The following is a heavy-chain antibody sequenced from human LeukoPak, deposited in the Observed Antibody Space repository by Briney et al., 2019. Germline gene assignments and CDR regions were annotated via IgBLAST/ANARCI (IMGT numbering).Heavy chain of an antibody. CDR3: ARGYCSSTSCSRTYFDY. Sequence: ASVKVSCKASGYTFTGYYMHWVRQAPGQGLEWMGWINPNSGGTNYAQKFQGRVTMTRDTSISTAYMELSSLRSEDTAVYYCARGYCSSTSCSRTYFDYWGQGTLVTVSS. J-gene: IGHJ4*02. D-gene: IGHD2-2*01. V-gene: IGHV1-2*02. CDR1: GYTFTGYY. CDR2: INPNSGGT.